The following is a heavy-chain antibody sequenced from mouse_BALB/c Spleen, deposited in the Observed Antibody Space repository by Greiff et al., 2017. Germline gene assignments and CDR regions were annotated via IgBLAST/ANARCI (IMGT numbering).Heavy chain of an antibody. CDR1: GFTFSSYG. D-gene: IGHD4-1*01. Sequence: EVMLVESGGGLVQPGGSRKLSCAASGFTFSSYGMHWVRQAPEKGLEWVAYISSGSSTIYYADTVKGRFTISRDNPKNTLFLQMTSLRSEDTAMYYCARGYWDVDYWGQGTTLTVSS. J-gene: IGHJ2*01. CDR3: ARGYWDVDY. V-gene: IGHV5-17*02. CDR2: ISSGSSTI.